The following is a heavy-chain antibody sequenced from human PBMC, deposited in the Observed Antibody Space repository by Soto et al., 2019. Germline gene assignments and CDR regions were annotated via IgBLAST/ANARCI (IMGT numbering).Heavy chain of an antibody. CDR3: ARDPAAERGRVLFDY. CDR2: IIPIFGTA. V-gene: IGHV1-69*13. CDR1: GGTFSSYA. J-gene: IGHJ4*02. D-gene: IGHD6-19*01. Sequence: SVKVSCKASGGTFSSYAISWVRQAPGQGLEWMGGIIPIFGTANYAQKFQGRVTITADESTSTAYMELSSLRSDDTAVYYCARDPAAERGRVLFDYWGQGTLVTVSS.